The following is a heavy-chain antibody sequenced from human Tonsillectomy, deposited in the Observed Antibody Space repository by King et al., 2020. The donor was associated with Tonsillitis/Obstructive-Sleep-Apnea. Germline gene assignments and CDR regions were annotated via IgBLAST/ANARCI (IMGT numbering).Heavy chain of an antibody. Sequence: GMHWVRQAPGKWLEGVAVIWYDGSNKYYADSVKGRFTISRDNSKNTLYLQMDSLRADDTALYYCARAREVNFDYCGQRTLVTVSS. D-gene: IGHD3-3*01. CDR2: IWYDGSNK. J-gene: IGHJ4*01. CDR3: ARAREVNFDY. CDR1: G. V-gene: IGHV3-33*01.